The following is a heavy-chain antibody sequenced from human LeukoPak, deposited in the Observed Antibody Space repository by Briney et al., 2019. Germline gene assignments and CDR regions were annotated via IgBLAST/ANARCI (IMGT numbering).Heavy chain of an antibody. Sequence: GGSLRLSCAASGFTFSNCWMHWVRQAPGKGLEWVSGISWNSGSIGYADSVKGRFTISRDNSKNTLYLQMNSLRAEDTAVYYCAKDGPYYDFWSGYDAFDIWGQGTMVTVSS. CDR2: ISWNSGSI. CDR1: GFTFSNCW. CDR3: AKDGPYYDFWSGYDAFDI. D-gene: IGHD3-3*01. J-gene: IGHJ3*02. V-gene: IGHV3-9*01.